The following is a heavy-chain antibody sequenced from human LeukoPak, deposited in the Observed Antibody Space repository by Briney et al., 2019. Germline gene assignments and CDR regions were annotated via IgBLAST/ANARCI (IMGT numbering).Heavy chain of an antibody. Sequence: ASVKVSCKASGYTFTSYYMHWVRQAPGQGLEWMGIINPSGGSTSYAEKFQGRVIMTRDMSTTTDYMELSSLRSEDTAVYYCARDNSIGGRGWWFDPWGQGTLVTVSS. CDR1: GYTFTSYY. V-gene: IGHV1-46*01. CDR3: ARDNSIGGRGWWFDP. D-gene: IGHD4-23*01. J-gene: IGHJ5*02. CDR2: INPSGGST.